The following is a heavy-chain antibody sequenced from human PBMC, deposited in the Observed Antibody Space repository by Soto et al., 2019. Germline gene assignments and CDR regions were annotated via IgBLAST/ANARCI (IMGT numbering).Heavy chain of an antibody. CDR3: AKHTSTSWRDY. CDR1: GFTFSSYA. V-gene: IGHV3-23*01. Sequence: EVPLLESGGGLVQPGGSLRLSCAASGFTFSSYAMSWVRQAPGKGLEWVSTISGSGDSTYYADSVKGRFTISRDNSKNTLYLQMNSLRAEDTAVHYCAKHTSTSWRDYWGQGTLVTVSS. D-gene: IGHD6-13*01. CDR2: ISGSGDST. J-gene: IGHJ4*02.